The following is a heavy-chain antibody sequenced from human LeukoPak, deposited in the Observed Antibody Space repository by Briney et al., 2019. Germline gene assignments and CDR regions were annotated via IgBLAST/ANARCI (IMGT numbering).Heavy chain of an antibody. CDR2: INPSGGST. D-gene: IGHD2-21*01. CDR3: ARDTRPIVALFLFDY. J-gene: IGHJ4*02. CDR1: GYTFTSYY. Sequence: ASVKASCKASGYTFTSYYMHWVRQAPGQGLEWMGIINPSGGSTSYAQKFQGRVTMTRDTSTSTVYMELSSLRSEDTAVYYCARDTRPIVALFLFDYWGQGTLVTVSS. V-gene: IGHV1-46*01.